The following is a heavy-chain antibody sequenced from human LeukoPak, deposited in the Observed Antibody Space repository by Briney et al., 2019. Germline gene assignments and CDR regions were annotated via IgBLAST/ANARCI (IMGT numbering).Heavy chain of an antibody. J-gene: IGHJ4*02. CDR1: GFTFSSYG. CDR2: IWYDGSNK. V-gene: IGHV3-33*01. Sequence: PGRSLRLSCAASGFTFSSYGMHWVRQAPGKGLEWVAVIWYDGSNKYYADSVKGRFTISRDNSKNTLYLQMNSLRAEDTAVYYCARLGGEYAGTEPIHFDYWGQGTLVTVSS. CDR3: ARLGGEYAGTEPIHFDY. D-gene: IGHD3-16*01.